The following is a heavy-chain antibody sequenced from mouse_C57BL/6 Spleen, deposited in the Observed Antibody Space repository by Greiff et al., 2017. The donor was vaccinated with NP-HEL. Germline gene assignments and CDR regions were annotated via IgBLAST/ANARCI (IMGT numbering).Heavy chain of an antibody. CDR2: IDPSDSYT. V-gene: IGHV1-59*01. J-gene: IGHJ4*01. CDR1: GYTFTSYW. Sequence: VQLQQPGAELVRPGTSVKLSCKASGYTFTSYWMHWVKQRPGQGLEWIGVIDPSDSYTNYNQKFKGKATLTVDTSSSTAYMQLSSLTSEDSAVYYCARSAPHYAMDYWGQGTSVTVSS. CDR3: ARSAPHYAMDY.